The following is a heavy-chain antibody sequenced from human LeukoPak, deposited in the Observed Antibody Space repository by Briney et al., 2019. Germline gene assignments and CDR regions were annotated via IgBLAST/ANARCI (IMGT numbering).Heavy chain of an antibody. D-gene: IGHD2-21*02. Sequence: GGSLRLSCAASGFTFSSFGMNWVRQAPGKGLEWVSYISSSSSTIYYADSVKGRFTISRDNAKSTVHLQMNSLRVEDTAVYYCAREGSGVVTLDHWGQGTLVTVSS. V-gene: IGHV3-48*04. CDR1: GFTFSSFG. CDR2: ISSSSSTI. CDR3: AREGSGVVTLDH. J-gene: IGHJ1*01.